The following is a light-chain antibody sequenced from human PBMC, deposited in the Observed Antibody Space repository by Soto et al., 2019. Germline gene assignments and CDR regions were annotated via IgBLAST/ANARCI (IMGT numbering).Light chain of an antibody. CDR1: QSVSNY. CDR2: DAS. Sequence: IVLTQSPATLSLYPGETVTIYCRASQSVSNYLAWYQQKPGQAPRLLIYDASNRATDIPARFSGSGSGTDFTLTISSLEPEDFAVYYCQQRSNWPPFTFGQGTRLEI. CDR3: QQRSNWPPFT. V-gene: IGKV3-11*01. J-gene: IGKJ5*01.